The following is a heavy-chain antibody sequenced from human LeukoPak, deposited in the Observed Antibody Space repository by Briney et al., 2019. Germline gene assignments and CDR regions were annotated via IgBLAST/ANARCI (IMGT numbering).Heavy chain of an antibody. D-gene: IGHD5-18*01. V-gene: IGHV3-23*01. CDR2: ISNDGVDT. J-gene: IGHJ4*02. CDR1: GFTFITYA. CDR3: AKSMSTAYRGFFDY. Sequence: GGSLRLSCAASGFTFITYAMSWVRQAPGMGLEWVSSISNDGVDTYYADSVKGRLSISRDNSKNTLYLQINSLSAEDTAMYYCAKSMSTAYRGFFDYWGQGTLVTVSS.